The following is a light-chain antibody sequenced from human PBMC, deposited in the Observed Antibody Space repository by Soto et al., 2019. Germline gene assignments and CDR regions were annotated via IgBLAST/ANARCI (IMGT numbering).Light chain of an antibody. CDR1: QTISSW. J-gene: IGKJ1*01. V-gene: IGKV1-5*03. CDR3: QHYNSYSEA. CDR2: KAS. Sequence: DIQMPQSPSTLSGSVGDCVTITCRASQTISSWLAWYQQKPGKATKLLIYKASTLKSGVPSRFSGSGSGTEFTLTISSLQPDEFATYYCQHYNSYSEAFGQGTKVDIK.